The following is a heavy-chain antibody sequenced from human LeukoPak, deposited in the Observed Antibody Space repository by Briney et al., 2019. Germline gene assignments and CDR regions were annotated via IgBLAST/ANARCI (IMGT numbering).Heavy chain of an antibody. CDR3: ARARYYDFWSGYYFFDY. V-gene: IGHV1-18*01. J-gene: IGHJ4*02. CDR2: ISAYNGNT. D-gene: IGHD3-3*01. Sequence: ASVKVSCKASGYTFTSYGISWVRQAPGQGLEWMGWISAYNGNTNYAQKLQGRVTMTTDTSTSTAYMELRSLRSDDTAVYYCARARYYDFWSGYYFFDYWGQGTLVTVSS. CDR1: GYTFTSYG.